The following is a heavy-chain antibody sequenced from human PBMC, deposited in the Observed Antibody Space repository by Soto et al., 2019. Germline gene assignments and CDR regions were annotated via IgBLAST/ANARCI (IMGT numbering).Heavy chain of an antibody. J-gene: IGHJ6*02. CDR3: AKDIQAGIAAAGPYYYYGMDV. CDR2: ISYDGSNK. Sequence: PGGSLRLSCAASGFTFSSYGMHWVRQAPGKGLEWVAVISYDGSNKYYADSVKGRFTISRDNSKNTLYLQMNSLRAEDTAVYYCAKDIQAGIAAAGPYYYYGMDVWGQGTTVTVSS. V-gene: IGHV3-30*18. CDR1: GFTFSSYG. D-gene: IGHD6-13*01.